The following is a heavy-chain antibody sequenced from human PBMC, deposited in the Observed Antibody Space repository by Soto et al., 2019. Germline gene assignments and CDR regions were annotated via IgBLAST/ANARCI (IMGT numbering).Heavy chain of an antibody. CDR3: ASWGNDFRSGYSDYFDY. V-gene: IGHV3-48*01. CDR1: GFTFSSYS. J-gene: IGHJ4*02. Sequence: GGSLRLSCAASGFTFSSYSMNWVRQAPGKGLEWVSYISSSSSTIYYADSVKGRFTISRDNAKNSLYLQMNSLRAEDTAVYYCASWGNDFRSGYSDYFDYWGQGTLVTVSS. CDR2: ISSSSSTI. D-gene: IGHD3-3*01.